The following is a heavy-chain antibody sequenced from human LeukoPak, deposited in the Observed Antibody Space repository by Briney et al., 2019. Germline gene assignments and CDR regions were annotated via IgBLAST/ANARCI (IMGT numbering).Heavy chain of an antibody. CDR1: GFTFSSYA. D-gene: IGHD3-22*01. J-gene: IGHJ4*02. CDR3: AREPPSDYDSSGAGDY. V-gene: IGHV3-30-3*01. CDR2: ISYDGSNK. Sequence: GGSLRLSCAASGFTFSSYAMHWVRQAPGKGLEWVAVISYDGSNKYYADSVKGRFTISGDNSKNTLYLQMNSLRAEDTAVYYCAREPPSDYDSSGAGDYWGQGTLVTVSS.